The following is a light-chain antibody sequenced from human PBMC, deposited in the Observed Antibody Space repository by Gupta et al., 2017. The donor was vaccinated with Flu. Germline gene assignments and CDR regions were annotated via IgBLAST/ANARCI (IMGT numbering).Light chain of an antibody. CDR1: QSISSY. J-gene: IGKJ5*01. CDR2: AAS. CDR3: QQSNSTPIT. V-gene: IGKV1-39*01. Sequence: DTQMTQSPSSLSASVGDRVTITCRASQSISSYLNWYQQKPGKAPKLLIYAASSSKSGVPSRFSGSGSGTDFTLTISRLQPEDFANYYCQQSNSTPITFGQGTRLEIK.